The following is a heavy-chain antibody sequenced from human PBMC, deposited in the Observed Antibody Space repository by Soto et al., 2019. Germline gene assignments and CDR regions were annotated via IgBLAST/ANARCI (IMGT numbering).Heavy chain of an antibody. CDR3: ARDLNSASYYNY. CDR2: ISTYNGDT. D-gene: IGHD1-26*01. Sequence: QVQLVQSGAEVKKPGASVKVSCKASGYSFTSYGISWVRQAPGQGLEWMGWISTYNGDTNYAQKLQGRLPMTTDTSTSTAYMELRSLRSDDTAVYFCARDLNSASYYNYCGQGTLVTVSS. CDR1: GYSFTSYG. V-gene: IGHV1-18*01. J-gene: IGHJ4*02.